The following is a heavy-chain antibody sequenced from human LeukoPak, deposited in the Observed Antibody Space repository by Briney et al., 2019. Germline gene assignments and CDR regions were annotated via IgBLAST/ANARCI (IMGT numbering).Heavy chain of an antibody. D-gene: IGHD3-10*01. V-gene: IGHV4-31*03. CDR1: GGFISSGGFY. Sequence: SQTLSLTCTVSGGFISSGGFYWTWIRQHPGKGLEWIGYIYYSGNTYYNPSLKSRLTISVDRSKNQFSLKLTSVTAADTAVYYCARVRMVRGVIGGDFDYWGQGTLVTVSS. CDR3: ARVRMVRGVIGGDFDY. J-gene: IGHJ4*02. CDR2: IYYSGNT.